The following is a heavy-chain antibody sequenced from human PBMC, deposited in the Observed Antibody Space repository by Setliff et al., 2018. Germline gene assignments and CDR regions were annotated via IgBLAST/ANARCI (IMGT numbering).Heavy chain of an antibody. D-gene: IGHD5-12*01. V-gene: IGHV1-3*01. CDR3: ASAHYYSGYIEYFQY. Sequence: ASVKVSCKASGYTFISYAMHWVRQAPGQRLEWMGWIDADNDNTKYSQKFQGRVTITRDTSASTVYMELSSLRSEDTAVYYCASAHYYSGYIEYFQYWGQGTLVTVSS. CDR2: IDADNDNT. CDR1: GYTFISYA. J-gene: IGHJ1*01.